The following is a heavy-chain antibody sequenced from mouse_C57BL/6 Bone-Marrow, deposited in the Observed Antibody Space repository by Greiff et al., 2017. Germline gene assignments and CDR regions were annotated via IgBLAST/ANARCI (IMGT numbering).Heavy chain of an antibody. V-gene: IGHV1-50*01. CDR3: ARDYDYPSFAY. J-gene: IGHJ3*01. CDR2: IDPSDSYT. D-gene: IGHD2-4*01. Sequence: QVQLQQPGAELVKPGASVKLSCKASGYTFTSYWMQWVKQRPGQGLEWIGEIDPSDSYTNYNQKFKGKATLTVDTSSSTAYMQLSSLTSEDSAVXYCARDYDYPSFAYWGQGTLVTVSA. CDR1: GYTFTSYW.